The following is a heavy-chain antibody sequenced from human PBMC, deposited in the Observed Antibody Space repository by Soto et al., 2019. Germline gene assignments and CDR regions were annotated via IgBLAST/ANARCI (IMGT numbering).Heavy chain of an antibody. CDR3: ARHTAAGPTGSYYFDY. V-gene: IGHV4-39*01. Sequence: SETLSLTCTVSGGSISSSSYYWGWIRQPPGKGLEWIGSIYYSGSTYYNPSLKSRVTISVDTSKNQFSLKLSSVTAADTAVYYCARHTAAGPTGSYYFDYWGQGTLVTVSS. CDR1: GGSISSSSYY. CDR2: IYYSGST. D-gene: IGHD6-13*01. J-gene: IGHJ4*02.